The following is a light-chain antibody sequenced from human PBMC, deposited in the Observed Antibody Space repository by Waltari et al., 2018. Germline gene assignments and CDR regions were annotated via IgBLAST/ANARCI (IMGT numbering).Light chain of an antibody. V-gene: IGKV3-11*01. CDR1: QSVSIY. CDR2: DAS. J-gene: IGKJ2*01. CDR3: QQRSNWPPIYT. Sequence: EIVLTQSPATLSLSPGERATLSCRASQSVSIYLAWYQQKPGQAPRLLIYDASNRATGIPARFSGSGSGTDFTLTISSLEPEDFAVYYCQQRSNWPPIYTFGHGTKLEIK.